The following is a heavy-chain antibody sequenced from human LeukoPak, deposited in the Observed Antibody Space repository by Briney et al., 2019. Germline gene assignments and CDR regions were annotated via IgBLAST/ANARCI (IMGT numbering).Heavy chain of an antibody. CDR3: ARDLGYYDSSGYYHWFDP. D-gene: IGHD3-22*01. J-gene: IGHJ5*02. V-gene: IGHV3-66*02. Sequence: PGGSLRLSCAASGFTVSSNYMSWVRQAPGKGLEWVSVIYSGGSTHYSDSVKGRFTISRDNSKNTLYLQMNSLRAEDTAVYYCARDLGYYDSSGYYHWFDPWGQGTLVTVSS. CDR2: IYSGGST. CDR1: GFTVSSNY.